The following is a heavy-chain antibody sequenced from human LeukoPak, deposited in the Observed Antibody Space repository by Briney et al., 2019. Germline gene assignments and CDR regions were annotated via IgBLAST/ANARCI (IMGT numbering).Heavy chain of an antibody. CDR2: ISGSGGST. D-gene: IGHD6-19*01. V-gene: IGHV3-23*01. Sequence: GGSLRLSCAASGFTFSSYAMSWVRQAPGKGPEWVSAISGSGGSTYYADSVKGRFTISRDNSKNTLYLQMNSLRAEDTAVYYCAKDLFEVAVAGIDYWGQGTLVTVSS. J-gene: IGHJ4*02. CDR1: GFTFSSYA. CDR3: AKDLFEVAVAGIDY.